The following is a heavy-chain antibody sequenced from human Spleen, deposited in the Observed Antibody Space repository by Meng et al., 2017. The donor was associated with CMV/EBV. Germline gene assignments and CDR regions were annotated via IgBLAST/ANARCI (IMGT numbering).Heavy chain of an antibody. J-gene: IGHJ4*01. CDR2: IYADDSNT. Sequence: KVSCKASGYFFTNSWIAWVRQKPGKGLEWMGLIYADDSNTRYSPSFEGQVTISADKSISTAHLQWSSLKASDTAMYYCASAVNFGGTFDYWGHGTLVTVSS. CDR3: ASAVNFGGTFDY. D-gene: IGHD3/OR15-3a*01. CDR1: GYFFTNSW. V-gene: IGHV5-51*01.